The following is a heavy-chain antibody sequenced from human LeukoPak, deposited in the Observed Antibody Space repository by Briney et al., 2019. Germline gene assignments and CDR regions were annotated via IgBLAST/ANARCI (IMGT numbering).Heavy chain of an antibody. J-gene: IGHJ3*02. D-gene: IGHD6-19*01. Sequence: PSETLSLTCTVSGGSISSYYWSWIRQPPGKGLEWIGYIYYSGSTNYNPSLKSRVTISVDASKNQFSLKLSSVTAADTAVYYCASGIVVAGMEADAFDIWGQGTMVTVSS. CDR2: IYYSGST. CDR1: GGSISSYY. CDR3: ASGIVVAGMEADAFDI. V-gene: IGHV4-59*01.